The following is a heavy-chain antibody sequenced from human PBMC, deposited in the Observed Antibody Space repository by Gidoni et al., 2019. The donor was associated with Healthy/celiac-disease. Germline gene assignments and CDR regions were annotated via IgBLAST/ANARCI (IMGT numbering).Heavy chain of an antibody. J-gene: IGHJ5*02. Sequence: QVQLQESGPGLVKPSETLSLTCTVSGGSVSSGSYYWSWIRQPPGKGLEWIGYIYYSGSTNYNPSLKSRVTISVDTSKNQFSLKLSSVTAADTAVYYCARGTIAWFDPWGQGTLVTVSS. CDR1: GGSVSSGSYY. CDR3: ARGTIAWFDP. V-gene: IGHV4-61*01. D-gene: IGHD1-1*01. CDR2: IYYSGST.